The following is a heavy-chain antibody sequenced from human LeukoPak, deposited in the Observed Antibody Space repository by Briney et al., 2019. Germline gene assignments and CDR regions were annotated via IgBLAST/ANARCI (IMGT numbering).Heavy chain of an antibody. Sequence: PGRSLRLSCAASGFTFSSYAMHWVRQAPGKGLEWVAVISFDGSNKYYADSVKGRFTISRDNSKNTLYLQMNSLSAEDTAVYYCARDGAPPYYDILTGYSDYWGQGPLVTVSS. J-gene: IGHJ4*02. D-gene: IGHD3-9*01. CDR2: ISFDGSNK. V-gene: IGHV3-30-3*01. CDR1: GFTFSSYA. CDR3: ARDGAPPYYDILTGYSDY.